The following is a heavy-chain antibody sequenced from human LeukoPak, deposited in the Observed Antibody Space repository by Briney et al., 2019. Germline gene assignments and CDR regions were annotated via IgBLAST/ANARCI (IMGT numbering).Heavy chain of an antibody. D-gene: IGHD3-9*01. CDR2: IGPNGAST. CDR1: GFTFSNHF. V-gene: IGHV3-64D*06. CDR3: VKDLTGTWSFDY. Sequence: GESLRLSCSTSGFTFSNHFMHWVRQAPGKGLEYVSSIGPNGASTLYTDSVKGRFTISRDDSKNALYLQLTSLRLEDTALYYCVKDLTGTWSFDYWGQGTLVTVSS. J-gene: IGHJ4*02.